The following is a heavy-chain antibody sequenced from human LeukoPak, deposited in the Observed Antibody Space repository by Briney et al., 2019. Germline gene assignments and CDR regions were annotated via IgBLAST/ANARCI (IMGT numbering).Heavy chain of an antibody. CDR2: ISYDGSNK. CDR3: AKDAVVVTASIDY. V-gene: IGHV3-30*18. CDR1: GFTFSSYG. Sequence: GGSLRLSCAASGFTFSSYGMHWVRQAPGKGLEWVAVISYDGSNKYYADSVKGRFTISRDNSKNTLYLQMNSLRAEDTAVYYCAKDAVVVTASIDYWGQGTLVTVSS. D-gene: IGHD2-21*02. J-gene: IGHJ4*02.